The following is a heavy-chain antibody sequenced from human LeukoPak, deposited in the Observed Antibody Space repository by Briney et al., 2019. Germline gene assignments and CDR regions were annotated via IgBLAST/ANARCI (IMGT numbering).Heavy chain of an antibody. J-gene: IGHJ4*02. V-gene: IGHV3-23*01. D-gene: IGHD6-6*01. CDR3: ANHVAARAHFDY. CDR2: ISSSGISR. Sequence: GGSLRLSCAASGFTFSSHAMSWVRRAPGKGLEWVSTISSSGISRYNADSVKGRFTISRDNSKNTLYLQMNSLRAEDTAVYYCANHVAARAHFDYWGQGTLVTVSS. CDR1: GFTFSSHA.